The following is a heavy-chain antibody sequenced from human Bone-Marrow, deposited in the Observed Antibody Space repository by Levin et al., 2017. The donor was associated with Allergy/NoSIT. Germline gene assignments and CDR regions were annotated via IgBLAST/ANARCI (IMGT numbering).Heavy chain of an antibody. V-gene: IGHV3-23*01. CDR1: GFTFSSYA. D-gene: IGHD3/OR15-3a*01. Sequence: GGSLRLSCAASGFTFSSYAMAWVRQAPGKGLEWVSTISGDGVITYYADSVKGRFTISRDNSKNTLYLQMNSLGAEDTAVYYCAKQDDFWTGYYGGVESGFDMWGQGTKVTVSS. CDR2: ISGDGVIT. CDR3: AKQDDFWTGYYGGVESGFDM. J-gene: IGHJ3*02.